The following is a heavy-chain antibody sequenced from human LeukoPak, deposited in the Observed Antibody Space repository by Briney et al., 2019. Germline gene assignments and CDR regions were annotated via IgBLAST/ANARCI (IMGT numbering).Heavy chain of an antibody. V-gene: IGHV1-18*01. CDR1: GYTFTSYG. CDR2: ISAYNGNT. CDR3: AREQREYSSSWEYYYYYYMDV. Sequence: ASVKVSCKASGYTFTSYGISWVRQAPGQGLEWMGWISAYNGNTNYAQKLQGRVTMTTDTSTSTAYMELRSLRSDDTAVYYCAREQREYSSSWEYYYYYYMDVWGKGTTVTISS. D-gene: IGHD6-13*01. J-gene: IGHJ6*03.